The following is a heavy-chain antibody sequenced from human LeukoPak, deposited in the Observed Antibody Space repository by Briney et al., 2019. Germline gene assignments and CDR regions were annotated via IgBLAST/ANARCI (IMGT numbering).Heavy chain of an antibody. CDR1: GGSISGYF. V-gene: IGHV4-59*08. J-gene: IGHJ1*01. Sequence: SETLSLTCTVSGGSISGYFWSWIRQPPGKGLEWVAHIFHTGSTTYNPSLKSRLTISVDTSNQVSLKLRSVTAADTAVYYCARHEPRGTYPLQDWGQGTLVTASS. CDR2: IFHTGST. CDR3: ARHEPRGTYPLQD. D-gene: IGHD1-26*01.